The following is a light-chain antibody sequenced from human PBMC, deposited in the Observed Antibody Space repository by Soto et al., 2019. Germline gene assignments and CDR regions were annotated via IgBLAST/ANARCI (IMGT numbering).Light chain of an antibody. CDR2: AAS. J-gene: IGKJ4*01. Sequence: DIQLTQSPSFLSASVGDKVTITCRVSQSISSSLAWYQQNPGKAPKLLIYAASTLQSGVPSRFSGSGSGTEFTLTISSLQPEDFATYYCQQLNSYPLTFGGGAKVEI. CDR1: QSISSS. V-gene: IGKV1-9*01. CDR3: QQLNSYPLT.